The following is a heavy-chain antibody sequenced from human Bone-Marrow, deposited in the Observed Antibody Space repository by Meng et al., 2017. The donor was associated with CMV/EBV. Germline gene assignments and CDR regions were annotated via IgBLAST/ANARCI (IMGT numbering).Heavy chain of an antibody. CDR1: GFTFSSYS. CDR2: INSDGSST. D-gene: IGHD4-23*01. V-gene: IGHV3-74*01. CDR3: ARVYGGNSGLDY. Sequence: GGSLRLSCAASGFTFSSYSMNWVRQAPGKGLVWVSRINSDGSSTSYADSVKGRFTISRDNAKNTLYLQMNSLRAEDTAVYYCARVYGGNSGLDYWGQGKLVTVSS. J-gene: IGHJ4*02.